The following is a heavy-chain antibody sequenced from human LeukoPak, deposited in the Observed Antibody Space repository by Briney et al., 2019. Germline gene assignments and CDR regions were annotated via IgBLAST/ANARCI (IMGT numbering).Heavy chain of an antibody. CDR1: GFTFSSYS. D-gene: IGHD1-7*01. Sequence: GGSLRLSCAASGFTFSSYSMNWVRQAPGKGLEWVSSISSSSSYIYYAGSVKGRFTISRDNAKNSLYLQMNSLRAEDTAVYYCARDYNWNYVGHFDYWGQGTLVTVSS. CDR3: ARDYNWNYVGHFDY. CDR2: ISSSSSYI. J-gene: IGHJ4*02. V-gene: IGHV3-21*01.